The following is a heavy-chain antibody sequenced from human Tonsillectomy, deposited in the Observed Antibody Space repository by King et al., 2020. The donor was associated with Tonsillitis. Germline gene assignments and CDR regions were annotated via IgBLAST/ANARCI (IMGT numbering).Heavy chain of an antibody. CDR1: GFTFSNYN. D-gene: IGHD3-3*01. CDR2: ITSSSSYI. J-gene: IGHJ4*02. V-gene: IGHV3-21*01. CDR3: ARDRDDFWSGYYYV. Sequence: VQLVESGGGLVKPGGSLRLSCAASGFTFSNYNMHWVRQAPGKGLEWVSSITSSSSYIYYADSVKGRFTISRDNAKNSLYLKMNSLRAEDTAVYHCARDRDDFWSGYYYVWGQGTLVTVSS.